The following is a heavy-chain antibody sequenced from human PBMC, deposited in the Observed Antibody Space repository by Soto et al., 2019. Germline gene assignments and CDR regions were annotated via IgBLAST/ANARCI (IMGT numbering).Heavy chain of an antibody. Sequence: ASVKVSCKASGYTFTSYAMHWVRQAPGQRLELMGWINAGNGNTKYSQKFQGRVTITRDTSASTAYMELSSLRSEDTAVYYCARTAAAGTPSWYYYYGMDVWGQGTTVTVSS. J-gene: IGHJ6*02. V-gene: IGHV1-3*01. CDR2: INAGNGNT. D-gene: IGHD6-13*01. CDR1: GYTFTSYA. CDR3: ARTAAAGTPSWYYYYGMDV.